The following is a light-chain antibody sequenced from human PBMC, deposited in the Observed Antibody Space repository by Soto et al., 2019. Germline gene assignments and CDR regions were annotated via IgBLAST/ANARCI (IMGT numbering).Light chain of an antibody. CDR2: DAS. CDR1: QSISSW. V-gene: IGKV1-5*01. CDR3: QQYNSYPVT. Sequence: DIQMTQSPSTLSASVGDRVTITCRASQSISSWLAWYQQKPGKAPKLLIYDASSLESGVPSRFSGNGSGTEFTLTISSLQPDDFATYYCQQYNSYPVTFGGGTKVDIK. J-gene: IGKJ4*01.